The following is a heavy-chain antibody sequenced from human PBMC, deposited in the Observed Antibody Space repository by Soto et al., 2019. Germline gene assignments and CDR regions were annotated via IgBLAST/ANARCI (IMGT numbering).Heavy chain of an antibody. J-gene: IGHJ3*02. V-gene: IGHV1-46*01. CDR2: INPSSGAA. Sequence: QVQLVQSGAEVKKPGASVKISCTASGYTVTTHYMHWVRQAPGRGLEWMGAINPSSGAAKYTQTFQARVTMTRDTSTNTVYMEMSALRSEDTAVFYCARGGEVGVAGSAAFDMWGQGTMVTVSS. CDR3: ARGGEVGVAGSAAFDM. D-gene: IGHD3-3*01. CDR1: GYTVTTHY.